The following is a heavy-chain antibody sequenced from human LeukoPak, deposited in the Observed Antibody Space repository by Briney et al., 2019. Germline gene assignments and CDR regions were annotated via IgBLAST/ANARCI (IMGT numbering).Heavy chain of an antibody. Sequence: PSETLSLTCTVSGGSISSYYWSWIRQPPGKGLEWIGDVNYSGWTKNNPSLKSRPAMSVDMSKNQFSLKLNSVTAADTAVYYCARVVFGELSAFFDYWGQGTLVTVSS. V-gene: IGHV4-59*01. J-gene: IGHJ4*02. CDR1: GGSISSYY. D-gene: IGHD3-10*02. CDR3: ARVVFGELSAFFDY. CDR2: VNYSGWT.